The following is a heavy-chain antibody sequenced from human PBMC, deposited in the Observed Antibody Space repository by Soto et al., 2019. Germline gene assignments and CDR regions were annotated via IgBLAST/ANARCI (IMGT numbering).Heavy chain of an antibody. D-gene: IGHD2-8*01. CDR2: ISGSGGST. J-gene: IGHJ5*02. Sequence: GGSLRLSCAASGFTFSSYAMSWVRQAPGKGLEWVSAISGSGGSTYYADSVKGRFTISRDNSKNTLYLQMNSLRAEDTAVYYCAKENRVLMVYAILDPFDPWGQGTLVTAPQ. CDR3: AKENRVLMVYAILDPFDP. CDR1: GFTFSSYA. V-gene: IGHV3-23*01.